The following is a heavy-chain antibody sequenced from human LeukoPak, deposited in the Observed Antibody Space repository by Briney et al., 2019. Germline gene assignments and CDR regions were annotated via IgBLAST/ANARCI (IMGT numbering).Heavy chain of an antibody. J-gene: IGHJ4*02. D-gene: IGHD3-3*02. V-gene: IGHV3-30*04. Sequence: GRSLRLSCTASGFTFSTYEMYWVRQPPGKGLEWVAAISNDGNNKYHADSVRGRFTVTRDNSKNTLYLQMDSLRAEDTAVYYCTRNHNGLAYWGQGTLVTVSS. CDR2: ISNDGNNK. CDR3: TRNHNGLAY. CDR1: GFTFSTYE.